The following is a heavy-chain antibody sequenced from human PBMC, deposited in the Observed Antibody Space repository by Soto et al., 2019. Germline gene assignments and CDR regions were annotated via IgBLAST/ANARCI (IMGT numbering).Heavy chain of an antibody. V-gene: IGHV1-8*02. J-gene: IGHJ4*02. CDR1: GYTFTSYD. CDR2: MSPKSGNT. Sequence: QVQLVQSGAEVQKPGASVKVSCKASGYTFTSYDINWVRQAPGQGLEWMGWMSPKSGNTGYAQKFQGRVTMTRTTSASTAYMELSSLRSDDTAVYYCARGPPNWGFDYWGQGTLVTVSS. CDR3: ARGPPNWGFDY. D-gene: IGHD7-27*01.